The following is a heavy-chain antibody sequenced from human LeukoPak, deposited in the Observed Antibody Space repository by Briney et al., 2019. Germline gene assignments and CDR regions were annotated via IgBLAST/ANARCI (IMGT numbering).Heavy chain of an antibody. Sequence: GGSLRLSCAASGFTFSSYWMHWVRQVPGKGLVWVSRINSDGSSASYADSVKGRFTISRDNAKNTLYVQMNSLGAEDTAVYYCSTGSGHAFDIWGRGTMVTVSS. CDR1: GFTFSSYW. CDR3: STGSGHAFDI. J-gene: IGHJ3*02. D-gene: IGHD3-10*01. CDR2: INSDGSSA. V-gene: IGHV3-74*01.